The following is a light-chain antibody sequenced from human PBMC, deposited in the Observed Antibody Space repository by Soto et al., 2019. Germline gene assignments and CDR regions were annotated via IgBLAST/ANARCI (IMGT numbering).Light chain of an antibody. CDR3: SSYTSSSPYYV. CDR1: SSDVGGYNY. Sequence: QSVLTQPASVSGSPGQSITISCTGTSSDVGGYNYVSWYQQHPGKAPKLMIYEVSNRPSGVYNRFSGSKSGNTASLTISGLQAEDEADYYCSSYTSSSPYYVFGTGTKLTVL. V-gene: IGLV2-14*01. J-gene: IGLJ1*01. CDR2: EVS.